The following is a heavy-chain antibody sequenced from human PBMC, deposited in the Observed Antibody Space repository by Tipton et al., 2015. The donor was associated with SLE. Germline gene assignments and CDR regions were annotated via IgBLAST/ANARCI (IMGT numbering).Heavy chain of an antibody. D-gene: IGHD1-26*01. CDR2: IYYSGST. J-gene: IGHJ4*02. Sequence: LRLSCTVSGGSISSYYWGWIRQPPGKGLEWIGSIYYSGSTYYNPSLKSRVTISVDTSKNQFSLKLSSVTAADTAVYYCAGMSYPREGYFDYWGQGTLVTVSS. CDR1: GGSISSYY. CDR3: AGMSYPREGYFDY. V-gene: IGHV4-39*07.